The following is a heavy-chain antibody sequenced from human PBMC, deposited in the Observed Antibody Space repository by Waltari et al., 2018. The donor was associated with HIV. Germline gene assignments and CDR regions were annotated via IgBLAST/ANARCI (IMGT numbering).Heavy chain of an antibody. CDR1: GFTFSNYW. V-gene: IGHV3-7*01. Sequence: EVQLVESGGGLVQPGGSLRLSCAASGFTFSNYWMSWDRQAPGKVLALRRYINQAGSRKYYVDSVKGRFTNSRDNAKNSRYLQMNSLRAEDTAVYYCARGIAVAGRYYFYGMDVWGQGTTVTVSS. J-gene: IGHJ6*02. CDR2: INQAGSRK. D-gene: IGHD6-19*01. CDR3: ARGIAVAGRYYFYGMDV.